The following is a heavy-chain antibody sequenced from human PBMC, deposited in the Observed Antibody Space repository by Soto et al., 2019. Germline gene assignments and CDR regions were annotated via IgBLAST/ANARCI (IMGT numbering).Heavy chain of an antibody. Sequence: GSLGLSCAASGFTFSSYAMSWVRQAPGKGLEWVSAISGSGGSTYYADSVKGRFTISRDNSKNTLYLQMNSLRAEDTAVYYCAKDLSRLVITDFDYWGQGTLVTVSS. J-gene: IGHJ4*02. CDR2: ISGSGGST. D-gene: IGHD3-22*01. CDR1: GFTFSSYA. CDR3: AKDLSRLVITDFDY. V-gene: IGHV3-23*01.